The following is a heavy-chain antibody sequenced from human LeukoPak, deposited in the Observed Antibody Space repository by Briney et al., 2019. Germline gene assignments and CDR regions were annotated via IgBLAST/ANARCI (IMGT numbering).Heavy chain of an antibody. CDR2: INPNSGGT. V-gene: IGHV1-2*02. CDR1: GYTFTGYY. Sequence: ASVKVSCKASGYTFTGYYMHWVRQAPGQGLEWMGWINPNSGGTNYAQKFQGRVTMTRDTSISTAYMELSRLRSDDTAVYYCARDRYSSSFYYMDVWGKGTTVTVSS. D-gene: IGHD6-6*01. J-gene: IGHJ6*03. CDR3: ARDRYSSSFYYMDV.